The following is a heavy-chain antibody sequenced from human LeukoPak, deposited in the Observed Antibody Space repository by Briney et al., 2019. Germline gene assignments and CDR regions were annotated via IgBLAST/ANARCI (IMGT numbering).Heavy chain of an antibody. CDR3: ARATSMVRGVSNYYGMDV. J-gene: IGHJ6*02. CDR2: INAGNGNT. Sequence: GASVKVSCKASGYTFTSYAMHWVRQAPGQRLEWMGWINAGNGNTKYSQKFQGRVTITRDTSASTAYMELSSLRSEDTAVYYCARATSMVRGVSNYYGMDVWGQGTTVTVSS. CDR1: GYTFTSYA. V-gene: IGHV1-3*01. D-gene: IGHD3-10*01.